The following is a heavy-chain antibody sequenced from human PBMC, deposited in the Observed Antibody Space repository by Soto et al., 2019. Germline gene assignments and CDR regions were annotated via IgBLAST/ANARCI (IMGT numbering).Heavy chain of an antibody. CDR1: GFTVSSNY. CDR2: IYSGGST. V-gene: IGHV3-53*04. CDR3: ARARPTVTTKGRSGYYMDV. Sequence: EVQLVESGGGLVQPGGSLRLSCAASGFTVSSNYMSWVRQAPGKGLEWVSVIYSGGSTYYADSVKGRFTISRHNSKNTLYLQMNSLRAEDTAVYYCARARPTVTTKGRSGYYMDVWGKGTTVTVSS. J-gene: IGHJ6*03. D-gene: IGHD4-17*01.